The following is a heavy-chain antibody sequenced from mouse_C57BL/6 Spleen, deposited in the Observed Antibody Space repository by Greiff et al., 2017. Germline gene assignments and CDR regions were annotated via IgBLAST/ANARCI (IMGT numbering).Heavy chain of an antibody. D-gene: IGHD2-1*01. J-gene: IGHJ3*01. CDR2: ISGGGGNP. V-gene: IGHV5-9*01. Sequence: ELMLVESGGGLVKPGGSLILSCAASGFTFSRYTMSWVRQTPEKRLVWVATISGGGGNPYYPDSVKGRFSISRDNAKNTLYLQMSSLRSEDTALYYCARGTYGNYAWFAYWGQGTLVTVSA. CDR3: ARGTYGNYAWFAY. CDR1: GFTFSRYT.